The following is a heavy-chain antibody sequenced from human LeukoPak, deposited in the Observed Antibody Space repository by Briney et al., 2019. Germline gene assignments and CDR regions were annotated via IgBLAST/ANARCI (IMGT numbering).Heavy chain of an antibody. D-gene: IGHD5-12*01. J-gene: IGHJ4*02. CDR1: GFTFSNYW. CDR3: ARGVGGSDDY. V-gene: IGHV3-74*01. Sequence: GGSLRLSCAASGFTFSNYWMHWVRHAPAKGLVWVSRMSRDGTTTTYADSVKGRFSISRDNVKNTLHLQMNSLRAEDTAVYYCARGVGGSDDYWGQGTLVSVSS. CDR2: MSRDGTTT.